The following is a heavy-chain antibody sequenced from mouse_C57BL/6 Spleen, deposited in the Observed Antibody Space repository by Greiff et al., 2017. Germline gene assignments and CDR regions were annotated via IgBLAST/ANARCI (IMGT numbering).Heavy chain of an antibody. D-gene: IGHD1-1*01. V-gene: IGHV1-42*01. CDR1: GYSFTGYY. J-gene: IGHJ4*01. CDR2: INPSTGGT. Sequence: VQLQQPGPELVKPGASVKISCKASGYSFTGYYMNWVKQSPEKSLEWIGEINPSTGGTTYNQKFKAKATLTVDKSSSTAYMQLKSLTSEDSAVCYCARRRVPTTVVGGMDYWGKGTSVTVSS. CDR3: ARRRVPTTVVGGMDY.